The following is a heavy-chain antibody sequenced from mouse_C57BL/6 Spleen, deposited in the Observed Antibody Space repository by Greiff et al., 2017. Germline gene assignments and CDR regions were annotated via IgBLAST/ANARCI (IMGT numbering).Heavy chain of an antibody. D-gene: IGHD1-1*01. CDR2: INYDGSST. CDR3: ARDAANYCGSSYWYFDV. V-gene: IGHV5-16*01. J-gene: IGHJ1*03. Sequence: EVKLMESEGGLVQPGSSMKLSCTASGFTFSDYYMAWVRQVPEKGLEWVANINYDGSSTYYLDSLKSRFIISRDNAKNILYLQMSSLKSEDTATYYCARDAANYCGSSYWYFDVWGTGTTVTVSS. CDR1: GFTFSDYY.